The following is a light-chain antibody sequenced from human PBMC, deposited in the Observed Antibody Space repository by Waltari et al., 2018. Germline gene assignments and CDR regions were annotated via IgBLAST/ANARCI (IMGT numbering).Light chain of an antibody. V-gene: IGLV4-69*01. CDR2: VNSDGSH. CDR1: SGHTSNI. CDR3: ETGGHGSWV. Sequence: QLVLTQSPSASASLGASVQLTCTLSSGHTSNIIAWLQQRPERGPRYLMKVNSDGSHSKGDDIPDRFSGSSSGAERYLTISSLQSEDEADYYCETGGHGSWVFGGGTKLTVL. J-gene: IGLJ3*02.